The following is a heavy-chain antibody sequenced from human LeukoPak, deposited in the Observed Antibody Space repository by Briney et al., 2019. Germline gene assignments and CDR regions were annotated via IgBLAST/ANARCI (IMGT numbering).Heavy chain of an antibody. CDR1: GGSISSYY. J-gene: IGHJ4*02. CDR2: IYYSGST. D-gene: IGHD3-10*01. Sequence: SETLSLTCTVSGGSISSYYWSWIRQPPGKGLEWIGYIYYSGSTNYNPSLKSRVTISVDTSKNQFSLKLSSVTAADTAVYYCARGGYYGSEIPCDYWGQGTLVTVSS. CDR3: ARGGYYGSEIPCDY. V-gene: IGHV4-59*12.